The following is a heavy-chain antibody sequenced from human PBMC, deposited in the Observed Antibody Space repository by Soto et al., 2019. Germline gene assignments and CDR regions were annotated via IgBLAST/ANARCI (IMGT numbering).Heavy chain of an antibody. D-gene: IGHD3-3*01. CDR2: FDPEDGET. CDR3: ATDLLSGVVRNY. CDR1: GYTLTELS. Sequence: ASVKVSCKVSGYTLTELSMHWVRQAPGKGLEWMGGFDPEDGETIYAQKFQGRVTMTEDTSTDTAYMELSSLRSEDTAVYYCATDLLSGVVRNYWGQGTLVTVSS. V-gene: IGHV1-24*01. J-gene: IGHJ4*02.